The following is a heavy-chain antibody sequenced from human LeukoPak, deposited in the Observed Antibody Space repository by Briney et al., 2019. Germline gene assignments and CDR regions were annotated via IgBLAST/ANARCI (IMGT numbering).Heavy chain of an antibody. CDR1: GFTFSSYS. J-gene: IGHJ4*02. Sequence: GGSLRLSCAAPGFTFSSYSMNWVRQAPGKGLEWVSSISSSSSYIYYADSVKGRFTISRDNAKNSLYLQMNSLRAEDTAVYYCARQDILTGYYDYWGQGTLVTVSS. CDR3: ARQDILTGYYDY. V-gene: IGHV3-21*01. D-gene: IGHD3-9*01. CDR2: ISSSSSYI.